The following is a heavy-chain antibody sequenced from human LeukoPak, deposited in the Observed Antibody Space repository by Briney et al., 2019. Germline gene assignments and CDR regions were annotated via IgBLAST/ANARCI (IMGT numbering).Heavy chain of an antibody. CDR3: ARRVRDYYDSSGPTPFDY. Sequence: ASVKVSCKASGYAFTSYDINWVRQATGQGLEWTGWMNPNSGNTGYAQKFQGRVTMTRNTSISTAYMELSSLRSEDTAVYYCARRVRDYYDSSGPTPFDYWGQGTLVTVSS. V-gene: IGHV1-8*01. J-gene: IGHJ4*02. CDR2: MNPNSGNT. D-gene: IGHD3-22*01. CDR1: GYAFTSYD.